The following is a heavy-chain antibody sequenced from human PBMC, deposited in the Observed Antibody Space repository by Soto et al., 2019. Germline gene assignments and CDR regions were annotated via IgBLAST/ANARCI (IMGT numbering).Heavy chain of an antibody. CDR1: GVCITSGGYY. CDR3: ARGGGSSLAFHI. Sequence: QMQLQESGPGLVKSSQTLSLTCVVSGVCITSGGYYWTWIRQHPGQGLGCIGNIYYNVTTFYHAALESRVTISLDPSKNQFSLRLSSVTAAAAAVYFCARGGGSSLAFHIWGQGTVVTVS. CDR2: IYYNVTT. J-gene: IGHJ3*02. D-gene: IGHD1-26*01. V-gene: IGHV4-31*11.